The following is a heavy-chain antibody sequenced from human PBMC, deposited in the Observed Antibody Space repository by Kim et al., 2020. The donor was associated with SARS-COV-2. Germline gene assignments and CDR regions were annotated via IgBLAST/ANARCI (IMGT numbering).Heavy chain of an antibody. CDR1: GYSFTDYG. Sequence: ASVKVSCKASGYSFTDYGISWVRQAPGQGLEWMGWISTYNQDSNYAQNFQDRVTLTTNTSTSTAYMELRSLRSDDTAVYFCARDGVWDYFTSGNFVLKYNYHAMDVWGQGTTVTVSS. D-gene: IGHD3-10*01. V-gene: IGHV1-18*01. CDR3: ARDGVWDYFTSGNFVLKYNYHAMDV. CDR2: ISTYNQDS. J-gene: IGHJ6*02.